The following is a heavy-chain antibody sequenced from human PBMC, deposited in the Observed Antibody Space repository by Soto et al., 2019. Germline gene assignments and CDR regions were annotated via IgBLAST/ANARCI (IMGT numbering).Heavy chain of an antibody. CDR1: GYTFTSYG. D-gene: IGHD2-15*01. J-gene: IGHJ5*02. Sequence: QVQLVQSGAEVKKPGASVKVSCKASGYTFTSYGISWVRQAPGQGLEWMGWISDYNGNTNYAQKLQGRVTMTTDTSTSTAYMELRSLRSDDTAVYYCARGGSIVVVVAAPDNWFDPWGQGTLVTVSS. CDR2: ISDYNGNT. V-gene: IGHV1-18*01. CDR3: ARGGSIVVVVAAPDNWFDP.